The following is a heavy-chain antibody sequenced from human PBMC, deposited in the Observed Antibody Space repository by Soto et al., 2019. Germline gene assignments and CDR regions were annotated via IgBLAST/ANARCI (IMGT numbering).Heavy chain of an antibody. J-gene: IGHJ5*02. CDR1: GGTFSSYA. D-gene: IGHD3-22*01. CDR3: ARIGAYDSSGYYYWFDP. CDR2: IIPIFGTA. Sequence: GASVKVSCKASGGTFSSYAISWVRQAPGQGLEWMGGIIPIFGTANYAQKFQGRVTITADESTSTAYMELSSLRSEDTAVYYCARIGAYDSSGYYYWFDPWGQGTLVTVSS. V-gene: IGHV1-69*13.